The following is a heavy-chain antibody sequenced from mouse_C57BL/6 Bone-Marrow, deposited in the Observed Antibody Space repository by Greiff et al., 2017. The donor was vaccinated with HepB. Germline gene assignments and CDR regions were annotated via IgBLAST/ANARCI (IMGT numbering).Heavy chain of an antibody. V-gene: IGHV5-6*01. CDR3: ARHWDDFDY. CDR1: GFTFSSYG. J-gene: IGHJ2*01. D-gene: IGHD4-1*01. Sequence: EVQVVESGGDLVKPGGSLKLSCAASGFTFSSYGMSWVSQTPDKRLEWVATISSGGSYTYYPDSVKGRFTISRDNAKNTLYLQMSSLKSEDTAMYYCARHWDDFDYWGQGTTLTVSS. CDR2: ISSGGSYT.